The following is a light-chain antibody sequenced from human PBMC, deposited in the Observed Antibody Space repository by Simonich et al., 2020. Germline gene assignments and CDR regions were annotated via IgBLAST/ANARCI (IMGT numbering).Light chain of an antibody. CDR2: RNN. J-gene: IGLJ3*02. CDR1: SSNIGSNY. CDR3: AAWDDSLSGWV. Sequence: QSVLTQPPSASGTPGQRVTISCSASSSNIGSNYVYWYQQLPGTATKLLIYRNNQRPSGAPDRFSGSKSGTSASLAISGLRSEDEADYYCAAWDDSLSGWVFGGGTKLTVL. V-gene: IGLV1-47*01.